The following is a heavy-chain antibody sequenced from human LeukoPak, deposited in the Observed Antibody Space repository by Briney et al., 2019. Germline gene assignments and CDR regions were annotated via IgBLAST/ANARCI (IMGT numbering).Heavy chain of an antibody. CDR2: VYFDGGT. D-gene: IGHD3-16*01. J-gene: IGHJ5*02. Sequence: SETLSLTCSVSGVSVTSGTYHWGWLRQPPGKGLEWIGSVYFDGGTHYKPSLQSRVTISVDTSKNQFSLRLGSVTAADTALYYCARDHYYDGRGRFDPWGQGTLVTVSS. CDR3: ARDHYYDGRGRFDP. CDR1: GVSVTSGTYH. V-gene: IGHV4-39*07.